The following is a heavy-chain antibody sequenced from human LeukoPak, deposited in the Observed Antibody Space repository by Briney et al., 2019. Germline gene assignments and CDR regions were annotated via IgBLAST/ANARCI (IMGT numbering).Heavy chain of an antibody. CDR1: GGSISSGSYY. V-gene: IGHV4-61*02. Sequence: SETLSLTCTVSGGSISSGSYYWSWFRQPAGTGLKWIGRIYTSGSTNYNPSLKSRVTISVDTSKNQFSLKLSSVTAADTAVYYCARSREYYYDSSGYYHTYYYFDYWGQGTLVTVSS. J-gene: IGHJ4*02. CDR2: IYTSGST. CDR3: ARSREYYYDSSGYYHTYYYFDY. D-gene: IGHD3-22*01.